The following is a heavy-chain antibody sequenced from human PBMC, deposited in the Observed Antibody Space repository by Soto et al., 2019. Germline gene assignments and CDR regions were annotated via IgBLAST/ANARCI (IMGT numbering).Heavy chain of an antibody. D-gene: IGHD6-19*01. Sequence: QVQLEQWGAGLLKPSETLSLTCAVYGGAFNNYYWTWIRQAPGKGLEWIGDISHGERTSYNPSLKSRVFISVDPSKNPFSLKVYSVTAADTALYYCARENRSGGSFGPGFDIWGRGTMVTISS. CDR2: ISHGERT. CDR1: GGAFNNYY. V-gene: IGHV4-34*01. CDR3: ARENRSGGSFGPGFDI. J-gene: IGHJ3*02.